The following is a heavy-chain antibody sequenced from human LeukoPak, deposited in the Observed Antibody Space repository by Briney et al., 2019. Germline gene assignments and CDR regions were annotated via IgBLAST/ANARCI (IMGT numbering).Heavy chain of an antibody. CDR2: ISYDGSNK. D-gene: IGHD3-22*01. Sequence: AGGSLRLSCAASGFTFSSYAMHWVRQAPGKGLEWVAVISYDGSNKYYADSVKGRFTISRDNSKNTLYLQMNSLRAEDTAVYYCAKDLPYYYDSSGYLNWGQGTLVTVSS. CDR1: GFTFSSYA. J-gene: IGHJ4*02. CDR3: AKDLPYYYDSSGYLN. V-gene: IGHV3-30-3*01.